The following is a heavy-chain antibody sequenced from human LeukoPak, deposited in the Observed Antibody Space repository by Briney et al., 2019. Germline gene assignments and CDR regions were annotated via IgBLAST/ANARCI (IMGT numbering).Heavy chain of an antibody. J-gene: IGHJ4*02. Sequence: ASVKISCKASGYTFTGYYMHWVRQAPGQGLEWMGWINLNSGGTNYAQNFQGRVTMTRDTSISTAYMEVSRLRSDDTAVYYCAREDSSGYDYWGQGTLVTVSS. V-gene: IGHV1-2*02. CDR3: AREDSSGYDY. D-gene: IGHD3-22*01. CDR2: INLNSGGT. CDR1: GYTFTGYY.